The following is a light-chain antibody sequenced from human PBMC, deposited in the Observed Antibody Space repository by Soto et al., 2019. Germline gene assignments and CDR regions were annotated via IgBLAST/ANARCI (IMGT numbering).Light chain of an antibody. J-gene: IGKJ3*01. Sequence: DIQLTQSPSFLSASVGDRVTITCRAIKGIRSYLAWYQQRPGKAPELLIYGASTLRPGGASRFSGSGSGTEFTLTISSLQPEDFATYFCQQLNTFPPFFTFGPGTKVDIK. CDR3: QQLNTFPPFFT. CDR2: GAS. V-gene: IGKV1-9*01. CDR1: KGIRSY.